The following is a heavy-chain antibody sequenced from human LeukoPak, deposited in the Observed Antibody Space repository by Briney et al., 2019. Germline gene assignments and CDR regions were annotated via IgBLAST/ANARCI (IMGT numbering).Heavy chain of an antibody. D-gene: IGHD4-23*01. CDR2: IYYSGNT. CDR3: ARLHCGGNSGYYYHQMDL. Sequence: SETLSLTCTVSGVSISSSNSYWGWIRQPPGKGLEWIGSIYYSGNTYYNPSLKSRATISVDTAKNQFSRKLSSVTAADQAVYYCARLHCGGNSGYYYHQMDLWGKGKMVHVSS. CDR1: GVSISSSNSY. V-gene: IGHV4-39*01. J-gene: IGHJ6*03.